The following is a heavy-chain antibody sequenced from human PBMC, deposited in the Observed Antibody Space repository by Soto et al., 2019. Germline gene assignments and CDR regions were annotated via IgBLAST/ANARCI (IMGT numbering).Heavy chain of an antibody. D-gene: IGHD3-22*01. Sequence: VGSLRLSCAASGFTFSKYAMNWVRQAPGKGLERVSTISASARNTYYADSVKGRFTISRDNSRNMLYMQMNSLRAEDTAVYFCAKEIDDYSDSSHKLDSWGQGTLVTVSS. CDR2: ISASARNT. CDR3: AKEIDDYSDSSHKLDS. J-gene: IGHJ4*02. CDR1: GFTFSKYA. V-gene: IGHV3-23*01.